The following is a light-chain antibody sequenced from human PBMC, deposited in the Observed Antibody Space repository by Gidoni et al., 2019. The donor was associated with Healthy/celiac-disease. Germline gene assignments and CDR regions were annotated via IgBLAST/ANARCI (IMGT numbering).Light chain of an antibody. CDR1: QSVSSY. V-gene: IGKV3-11*01. J-gene: IGKJ5*01. Sequence: EIVLTQSPATLSLSPGERAPLSCRASQSVSSYLAWYQQKPGQDPRLLIYDASNRATVIPARFSGSGAGTDFTLTISSLEPEDFAVYYCQQRSNWPPITFGQGTRLEIK. CDR3: QQRSNWPPIT. CDR2: DAS.